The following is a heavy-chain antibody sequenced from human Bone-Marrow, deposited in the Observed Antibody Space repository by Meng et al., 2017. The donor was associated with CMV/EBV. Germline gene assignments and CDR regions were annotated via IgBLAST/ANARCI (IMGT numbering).Heavy chain of an antibody. CDR1: GFPCSSYA. D-gene: IGHD3-22*01. V-gene: IGHV3-23*03. CDR2: SYSGGSST. Sequence: GESLKISCAASGFPCSSYAMSWVRPAPGKGLEWVSVSYSGGSSTYYADSVKGRFTISRDNSKNTLYLQMNNLSAEDTAVYYCAKDTPIHDSSGSTPYFDYWGQGTLVTVSS. J-gene: IGHJ4*02. CDR3: AKDTPIHDSSGSTPYFDY.